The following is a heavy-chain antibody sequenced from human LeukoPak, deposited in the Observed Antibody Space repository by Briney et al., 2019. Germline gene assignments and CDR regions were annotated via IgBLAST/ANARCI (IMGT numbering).Heavy chain of an antibody. D-gene: IGHD3-22*01. CDR1: RGTFSSYA. CDR3: ARGPYYDSSGYYDY. J-gene: IGHJ4*02. V-gene: IGHV1-69*05. CDR2: IIPIFGTA. Sequence: SVKVSCKASRGTFSSYAISWVRQAPGQGLEWMGGIIPIFGTANYAQKFQGRVTITTDESTSTAYMELSSLRSEDTAVYYCARGPYYDSSGYYDYWGQGTLVTVSS.